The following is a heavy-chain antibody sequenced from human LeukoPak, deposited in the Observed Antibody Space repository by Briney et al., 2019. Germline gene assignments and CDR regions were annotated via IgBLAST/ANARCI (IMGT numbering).Heavy chain of an antibody. CDR3: ARGKRLVTASYYFDS. Sequence: PGGSLRLSCAASGFTFSSYGMLWVRQAPGKGLEWVTLISNDGSNEYYADSVRDRFTISRDNSENTVYLQMNGLRDEDTALYYCARGKRLVTASYYFDSWGQGSLVTVSS. V-gene: IGHV3-30*03. CDR1: GFTFSSYG. J-gene: IGHJ4*02. D-gene: IGHD2-21*02. CDR2: ISNDGSNE.